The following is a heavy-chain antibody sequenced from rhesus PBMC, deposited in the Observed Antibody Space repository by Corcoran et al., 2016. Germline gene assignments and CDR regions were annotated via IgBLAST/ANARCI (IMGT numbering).Heavy chain of an antibody. CDR3: SRDAVSLDV. V-gene: IGHV4-147*01. CDR1: GISITTNY. J-gene: IGHJ5-2*02. Sequence: QVQLQESGPGLVKPSETLSLTCAVSGISITTNYWNWIRQSPGKGLEWIGYISGTSWKTSYNPSPESRVTISKDTTENQFSLRLNSATAADTAVYYCSRDAVSLDVWGRGLLVTVSS. D-gene: IGHD5-24*01. CDR2: ISGTSWKT.